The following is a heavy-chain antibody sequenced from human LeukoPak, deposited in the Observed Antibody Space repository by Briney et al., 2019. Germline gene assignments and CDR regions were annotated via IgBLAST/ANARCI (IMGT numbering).Heavy chain of an antibody. V-gene: IGHV3-64*01. CDR1: GFTFSTYA. J-gene: IGHJ4*02. Sequence: PGGSLRLACAASGFTFSTYAMHWVRQAPGKGLEYVSAISSNGVSTYYANSVKGRFTISRDNSKNTLYLQMGSLRADDMAVYYCARGRYDFWSGYSNDNWGQGTLVTVSS. D-gene: IGHD3-3*01. CDR3: ARGRYDFWSGYSNDN. CDR2: ISSNGVST.